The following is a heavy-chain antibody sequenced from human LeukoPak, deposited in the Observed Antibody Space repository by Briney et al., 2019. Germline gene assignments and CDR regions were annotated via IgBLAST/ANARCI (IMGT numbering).Heavy chain of an antibody. CDR3: ARDGSTPGNWFDP. CDR1: GGTFSSYA. V-gene: IGHV1-69*13. D-gene: IGHD6-13*01. J-gene: IGHJ5*02. Sequence: ASVKVSCKASGGTFSSYAISWVRQAPGQGLEWMGGIIPIFGTANYAQKFQGRVTITADESTSTAYMELSSLRSEDTAVYYCARDGSTPGNWFDPWGQGTLVTVSS. CDR2: IIPIFGTA.